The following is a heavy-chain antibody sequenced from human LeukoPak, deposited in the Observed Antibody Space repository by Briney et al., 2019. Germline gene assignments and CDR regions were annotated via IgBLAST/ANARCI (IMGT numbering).Heavy chain of an antibody. D-gene: IGHD2-15*01. V-gene: IGHV1-69*06. CDR1: GGTFSSYA. CDR3: ARGISEDIVVVVAAYFDY. J-gene: IGHJ4*02. Sequence: GASVKVSCKASGGTFSSYAISWVRQAPGQGLEWMGGIIPIFGTANYAQKFQGRVTITADKSTSTAYMKLSSLRSEDTAVYYCARGISEDIVVVVAAYFDYWGQGTLVTVSS. CDR2: IIPIFGTA.